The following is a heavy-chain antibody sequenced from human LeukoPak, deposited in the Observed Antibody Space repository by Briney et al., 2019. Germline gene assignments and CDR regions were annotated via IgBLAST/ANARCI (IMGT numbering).Heavy chain of an antibody. CDR2: ISYDGSNK. CDR3: ARDSRFLEWLSWYFDL. V-gene: IGHV3-30-3*01. CDR1: GFTFSSYA. Sequence: GGSLRLSCAASGFTFSSYAMHWVRQAPGKGLEWVAVISYDGSNKYYADSVKGRFTISRDNSKNTLYLQMNSLRAEDTAVYYCARDSRFLEWLSWYFDLWGRSTLVTVSS. D-gene: IGHD3-3*01. J-gene: IGHJ2*01.